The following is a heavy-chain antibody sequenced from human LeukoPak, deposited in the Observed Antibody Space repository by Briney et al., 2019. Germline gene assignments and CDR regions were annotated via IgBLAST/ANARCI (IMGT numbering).Heavy chain of an antibody. Sequence: SETLSLTCTVSGGSISSCYWSWIRQPPGKGLEWIGYIYYSGSTNYNPSLKSRVTISVDTSKNQFSLKLSSVTAADTAVYYCARAVVRGRYYMDAWGKGTTVTISS. V-gene: IGHV4-59*01. D-gene: IGHD3-10*01. CDR2: IYYSGST. J-gene: IGHJ6*03. CDR1: GGSISSCY. CDR3: ARAVVRGRYYMDA.